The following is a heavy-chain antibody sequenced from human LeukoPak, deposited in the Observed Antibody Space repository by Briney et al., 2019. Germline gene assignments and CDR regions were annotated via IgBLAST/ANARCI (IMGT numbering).Heavy chain of an antibody. CDR3: AGDKTTGGWYEFDY. CDR1: GFTLSSYA. D-gene: IGHD6-19*01. V-gene: IGHV3-53*01. Sequence: PGGSLRLSCAASGFTLSSYAMSWVRQGPGKGLECVSVISNDGDTYYADSVKGRFTISRDTSKNTVSLQMNSLRAEDTAVYYCAGDKTTGGWYEFDYWGQGTLVTVSS. J-gene: IGHJ4*02. CDR2: ISNDGDT.